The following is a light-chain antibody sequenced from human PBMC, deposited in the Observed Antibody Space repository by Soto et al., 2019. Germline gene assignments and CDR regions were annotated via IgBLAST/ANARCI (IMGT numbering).Light chain of an antibody. V-gene: IGKV1-39*01. J-gene: IGKJ5*01. CDR1: ESINRH. CDR2: AAS. Sequence: DIQMTQSPSSLSASVGDRVTITCRASESINRHLNWYQQKPGKAPKLLIYAASSLQNGVPSRFSASGSETDFTLTIGNLQHEDFATYYCHQSYSTLSISCRQGTRLEIK. CDR3: HQSYSTLSIS.